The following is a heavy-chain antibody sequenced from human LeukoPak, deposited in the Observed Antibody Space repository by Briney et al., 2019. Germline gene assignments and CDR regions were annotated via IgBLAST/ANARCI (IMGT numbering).Heavy chain of an antibody. D-gene: IGHD3-3*01. J-gene: IGHJ2*01. Sequence: PSETLSLTRTVSGASISSSSYSWGWIRQPPGKGLEWIGSIYYSGSTYYNPSLKSRVTISVDTSKNQFSLKLSSVTAADTAVYYCARHGITIFGVVHWYFDLWGRGTLVTVSS. CDR2: IYYSGST. CDR3: ARHGITIFGVVHWYFDL. CDR1: GASISSSSYS. V-gene: IGHV4-39*01.